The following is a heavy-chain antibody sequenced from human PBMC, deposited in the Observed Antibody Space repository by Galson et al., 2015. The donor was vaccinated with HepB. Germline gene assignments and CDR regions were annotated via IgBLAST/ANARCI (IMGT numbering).Heavy chain of an antibody. Sequence: LSLTCTVSGGSISSYYWSWIRQPPGKGLEWIGYIYYSGSTNYNPSLKSRVTISVDTSKNQFSLKLSSVTAADTAVYYRARHAPGRWLQLGWYFDLWGRGTLVTVSS. D-gene: IGHD5-24*01. CDR3: ARHAPGRWLQLGWYFDL. CDR2: IYYSGST. J-gene: IGHJ2*01. V-gene: IGHV4-59*08. CDR1: GGSISSYY.